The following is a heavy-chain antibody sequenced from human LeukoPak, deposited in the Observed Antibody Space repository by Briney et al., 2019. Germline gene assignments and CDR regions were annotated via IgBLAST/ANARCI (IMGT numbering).Heavy chain of an antibody. CDR1: GASISPYY. CDR3: GKEGMIRGVIDY. V-gene: IGHV4-4*07. D-gene: IGHD3-10*01. CDR2: IHTSGST. J-gene: IGHJ4*02. Sequence: SETLSLTCTVSGASISPYYWSWIRQPAGKGLEWIGHIHTSGSTNYNPSLKSRVTMSLDTSKNQFSLKLNSVTAADTAVYYCGKEGMIRGVIDYWGQGALVTVSS.